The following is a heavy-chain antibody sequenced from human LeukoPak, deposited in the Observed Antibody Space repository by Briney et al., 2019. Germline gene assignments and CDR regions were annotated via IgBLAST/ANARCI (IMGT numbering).Heavy chain of an antibody. D-gene: IGHD3-10*01. CDR1: GFTFSSYA. J-gene: IGHJ4*02. V-gene: IGHV3-30*04. Sequence: GGSLRLSCAASGFTFSSYAMHWVRQAPGKGLEWVAVISYDGSNKYYADSVKGRFTISRDNSKNTLYLQMNSLRAEDTAVYYCARDDYYGSGSFDYWGQGTLVTVSS. CDR2: ISYDGSNK. CDR3: ARDDYYGSGSFDY.